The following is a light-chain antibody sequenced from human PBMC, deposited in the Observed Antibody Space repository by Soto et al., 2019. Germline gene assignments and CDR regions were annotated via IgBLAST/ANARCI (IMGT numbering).Light chain of an antibody. J-gene: IGKJ1*01. V-gene: IGKV1-17*02. CDR3: VQYNIYPWT. Sequence: DIQMTQSPSSLSASVGDIVTITCLPSQDIRNDLGWFPVKPGKAPKSMIYAASRLQSGVPSRFRGSGSETEFSLTIINLQPEDFATYFCVQYNIYPWTFGQGTKVDIK. CDR2: AAS. CDR1: QDIRND.